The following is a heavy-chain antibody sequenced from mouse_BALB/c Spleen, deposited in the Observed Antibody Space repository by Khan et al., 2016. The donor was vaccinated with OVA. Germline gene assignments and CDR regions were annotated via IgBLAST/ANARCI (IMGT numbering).Heavy chain of an antibody. V-gene: IGHV5-12*02. CDR3: SRQLDGAMDY. Sequence: EVELVESGGGLVQPGGSLKLSCATSGFTFSDYYIYWVRQTPEKRLEWVAYISNGGGFTYYPDTIEGRFTISRDNVKNILYLQMRRLKSEDKAKYYCSRQLDGAMDYWGQGTSVTVSS. CDR1: GFTFSDYY. J-gene: IGHJ4*01. CDR2: ISNGGGFT.